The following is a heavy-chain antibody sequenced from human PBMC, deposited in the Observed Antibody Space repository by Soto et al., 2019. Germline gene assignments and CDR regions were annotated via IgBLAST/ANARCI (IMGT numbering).Heavy chain of an antibody. J-gene: IGHJ5*02. Sequence: QVTLKESGPVLVKPTETLTLTCTVSGFSLSNARMGVSWIRQPPGKALEWLAHIFSNDEKPYSTPLKSRLTSSTDTPKSQVVLTMTNMDPVDTATYYSARSQTTVTQEGYRWFDPSGQGTLVTVSS. D-gene: IGHD4-4*01. CDR3: ARSQTTVTQEGYRWFDP. CDR1: GFSLSNARMG. V-gene: IGHV2-26*01. CDR2: IFSNDEK.